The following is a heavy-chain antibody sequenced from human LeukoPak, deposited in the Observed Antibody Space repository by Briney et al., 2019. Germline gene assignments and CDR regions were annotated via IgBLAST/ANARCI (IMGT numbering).Heavy chain of an antibody. CDR3: ASHSYYDSSGYGY. J-gene: IGHJ4*02. CDR2: IYYSGAI. V-gene: IGHV4-59*08. D-gene: IGHD3-22*01. Sequence: SETLSLTCTVSGDSMRSYFWSWIRQPPGKGLEWIGYIYYSGAINYNPFLKSRVTISVDASKNQFSLKLSSVTAADTAVYYCASHSYYDSSGYGYWGQGTLVTVSS. CDR1: GDSMRSYF.